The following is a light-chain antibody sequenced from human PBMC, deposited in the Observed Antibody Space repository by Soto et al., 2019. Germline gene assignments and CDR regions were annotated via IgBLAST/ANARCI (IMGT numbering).Light chain of an antibody. CDR2: DAS. J-gene: IGKJ2*01. CDR1: QSISTW. CDR3: QQYKTYTT. Sequence: DIQMTQSPSTLSASVVDRVTITCRASQSISTWLVWYQQKPGKAPKVLIYDASSLQSGVPSRFSGHGSGTDFTLTISSLQPDDSAIYYCQQYKTYTTFGQGTKVDIK. V-gene: IGKV1-5*01.